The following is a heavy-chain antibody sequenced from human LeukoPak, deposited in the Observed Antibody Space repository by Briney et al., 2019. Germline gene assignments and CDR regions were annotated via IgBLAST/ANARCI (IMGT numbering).Heavy chain of an antibody. Sequence: GGSLRLSCAASGFTFSSYAMSWVRQAPGKGLEWVSAISGSGGSTYYADSVKGRFTIPRDNSKNTLYLQMNSLRAEDTAVYYCAKSNSMIVVVDAFDIWGQGTMVTVSS. CDR1: GFTFSSYA. CDR3: AKSNSMIVVVDAFDI. CDR2: ISGSGGST. J-gene: IGHJ3*02. V-gene: IGHV3-23*01. D-gene: IGHD3-22*01.